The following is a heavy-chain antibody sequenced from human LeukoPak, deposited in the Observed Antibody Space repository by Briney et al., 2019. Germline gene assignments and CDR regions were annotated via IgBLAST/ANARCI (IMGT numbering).Heavy chain of an antibody. J-gene: IGHJ6*02. Sequence: PSETLSLTCTVSGGSISSYYWRWIRQPPGKGLEWIGYIYYSGSTNYNPSLKSRVTISVDTSKNQFSLKLSSVTAADTAVYYCARIKWELSYYYYYGMDVWGQGTTVTVSS. D-gene: IGHD1-26*01. CDR2: IYYSGST. CDR1: GGSISSYY. CDR3: ARIKWELSYYYYYGMDV. V-gene: IGHV4-59*08.